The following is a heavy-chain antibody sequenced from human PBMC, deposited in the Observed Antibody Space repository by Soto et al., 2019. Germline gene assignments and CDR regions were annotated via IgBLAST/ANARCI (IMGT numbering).Heavy chain of an antibody. CDR1: GGSISSDGNY. D-gene: IGHD3-10*01. J-gene: IGHJ6*02. CDR3: ARARMVRGIIYYYGMDV. CDR2: IYYSGST. V-gene: IGHV4-31*03. Sequence: QVQLQESGPGLVKSSQTLSLTCTVSGGSISSDGNYWSWIRQHPGKGLEWIGYIYYSGSTNYNPSLKSRVTISVRTSKNHFSLKLNSVTAADTAVYYCARARMVRGIIYYYGMDVWGQGTTVTVSS.